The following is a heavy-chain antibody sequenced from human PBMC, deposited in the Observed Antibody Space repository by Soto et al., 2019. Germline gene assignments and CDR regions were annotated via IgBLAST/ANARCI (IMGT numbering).Heavy chain of an antibody. V-gene: IGHV1-2*02. D-gene: IGHD1-1*01. CDR3: ARGGGQTYNFSPLDA. CDR1: GYSFTGYY. CDR2: INPTNGGT. Sequence: QVQLAQSEAEVKKPGASVKVSCQASGYSFTGYYIHWVRQAPGQALQWMVWINPTNGGTRFEQRFQYRVSMTRDATHYSPYIELSRLISHDTAVYYCARGGGQTYNFSPLDAWGEGTTVTVSS. J-gene: IGHJ6*04.